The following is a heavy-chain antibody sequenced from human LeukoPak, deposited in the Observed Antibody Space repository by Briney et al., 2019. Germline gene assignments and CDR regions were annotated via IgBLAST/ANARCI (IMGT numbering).Heavy chain of an antibody. J-gene: IGHJ3*02. V-gene: IGHV1-18*01. CDR3: ARGTTGSHDAFDI. CDR1: GYTFNSYA. CDR2: ISTYTGYT. D-gene: IGHD1-1*01. Sequence: GASVKVSCKASGYTFNSYAINWVRQAPGQGLEWMGWISTYTGYTDYAQKLQGRVTMTTATSTSTAYMELRSLRSDDTAFYYCARGTTGSHDAFDIWGQGTMVTVSS.